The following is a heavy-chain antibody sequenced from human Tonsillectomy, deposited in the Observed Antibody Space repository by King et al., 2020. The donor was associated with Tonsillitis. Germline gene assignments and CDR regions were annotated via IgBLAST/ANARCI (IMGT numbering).Heavy chain of an antibody. J-gene: IGHJ4*02. CDR1: GDSVASNRDA. Sequence: VQLQQSGPGLVKPSQTLSLTCSISGDSVASNRDACNWIRKSPSRGLEWLGMTYYRSKWFNDYAVSVKSRITINPDTSKNQFSLKLNSVTPEDTAVYYCARAGGPVAGFDYWGQGTLVTVSS. D-gene: IGHD6-19*01. CDR2: TYYRSKWFN. CDR3: ARAGGPVAGFDY. V-gene: IGHV6-1*01.